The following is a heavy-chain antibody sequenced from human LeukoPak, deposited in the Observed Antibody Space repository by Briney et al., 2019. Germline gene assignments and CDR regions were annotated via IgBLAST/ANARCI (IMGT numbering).Heavy chain of an antibody. CDR2: IYHSGST. CDR3: ASSGVVVPAVDFDY. CDR1: GYPISSGYY. V-gene: IGHV4-38-2*01. Sequence: PSETLSLTCAVSGYPISSGYYWGWIRQPPGKRMEWIGRIYHSGSTYYNPSLKSRVTISVDTSKNQFSLKLSSVTAADTAVYYCASSGVVVPAVDFDYWGQGTLVTVSS. J-gene: IGHJ4*02. D-gene: IGHD2-2*01.